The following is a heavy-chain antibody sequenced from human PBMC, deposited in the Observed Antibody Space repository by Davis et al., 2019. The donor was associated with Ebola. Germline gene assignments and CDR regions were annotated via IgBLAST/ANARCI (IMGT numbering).Heavy chain of an antibody. CDR1: GYTLTELS. V-gene: IGHV1-24*01. Sequence: ASVKVSCKVSGYTLTELSMHWVRQAPGKGLEWMGGFDPEETETIYAQKFQGRVTMTEDTSTDTAYMELSSLRSDDMAVYYCATYRWGGDLDYWGQGTLVTVSS. D-gene: IGHD3-16*01. J-gene: IGHJ4*02. CDR3: ATYRWGGDLDY. CDR2: FDPEETET.